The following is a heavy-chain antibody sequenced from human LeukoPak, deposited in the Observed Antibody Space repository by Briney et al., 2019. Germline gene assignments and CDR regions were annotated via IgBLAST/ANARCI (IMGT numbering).Heavy chain of an antibody. CDR3: AKTNYYDTTDDKPYTTHFDY. D-gene: IGHD3-22*01. Sequence: PSETLSLTCAVYGGSFSGYYWSWVRQAAGKGLEWVSAIGGSGTKTFYAESVKGRFTISRDNSNNILFLQMDSLRAEDTAMYYCAKTNYYDTTDDKPYTTHFDYWGQGALVTVSS. CDR1: GGSFSGYY. V-gene: IGHV3-23*01. J-gene: IGHJ4*02. CDR2: IGGSGTKT.